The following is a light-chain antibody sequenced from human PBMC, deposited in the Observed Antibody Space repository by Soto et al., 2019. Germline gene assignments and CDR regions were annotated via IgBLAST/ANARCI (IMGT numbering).Light chain of an antibody. V-gene: IGKV3-20*01. CDR3: QQYGGSPIT. CDR2: GAS. J-gene: IGKJ5*01. CDR1: QSVTTR. Sequence: IVLTQSPGTLSLSPGERVTLSCRASQSVTTRLAWYQHKPGQAPRLLMSGASSRASGVPVRFSGSGSGTDFTLTISRLEPEYFALYYCQQYGGSPITFGRGTRLEIK.